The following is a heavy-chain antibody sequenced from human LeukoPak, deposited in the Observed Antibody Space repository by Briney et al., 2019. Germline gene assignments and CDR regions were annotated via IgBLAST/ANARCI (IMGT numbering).Heavy chain of an antibody. CDR2: IIPILGIA. J-gene: IGHJ6*02. CDR3: ARDLDLQLLWFGEGFYGMDV. Sequence: GASVKVSCKASGGTFSSYAISWVRQAPGQGLEWMGRIIPILGIANYAQKFQGRVTITADKSTSTAYMELSSLRSEDTAVYYCARDLDLQLLWFGEGFYGMDVWGQGTTVTVSS. V-gene: IGHV1-69*04. D-gene: IGHD3-10*01. CDR1: GGTFSSYA.